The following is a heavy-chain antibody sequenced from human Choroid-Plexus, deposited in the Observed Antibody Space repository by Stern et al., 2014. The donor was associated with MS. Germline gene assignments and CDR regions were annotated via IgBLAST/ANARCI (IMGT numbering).Heavy chain of an antibody. V-gene: IGHV1-18*01. Sequence: QVQLGQSGPEVRQPGASGRVSCKASGYTFTTPNYGIAWVREAPGRGLEWMGWISSYNGNTVYAQKLQDRVTMTTDTSTSTAYMELRSLRSDDTAFYYCARERLRDFNDYHFDSWGQGTLVTVSS. CDR1: GYTFTTPNYG. CDR2: ISSYNGNT. D-gene: IGHD4-11*01. CDR3: ARERLRDFNDYHFDS. J-gene: IGHJ4*02.